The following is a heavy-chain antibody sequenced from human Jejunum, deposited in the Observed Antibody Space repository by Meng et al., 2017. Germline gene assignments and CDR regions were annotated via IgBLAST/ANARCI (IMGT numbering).Heavy chain of an antibody. CDR2: IYTSGTT. J-gene: IGHJ3*02. Sequence: SETLSLTCTVSGGSISSDRYYWTWIRQPVGKGLEWIGRIYTSGTTNYSPSLKSRVTISVDTSKNQFSLKLSSVTAADTAVYYCARGDSSGYSHAFDIWGQGTMVTVSS. CDR3: ARGDSSGYSHAFDI. V-gene: IGHV4-61*02. D-gene: IGHD3-22*01. CDR1: GGSISSDRYY.